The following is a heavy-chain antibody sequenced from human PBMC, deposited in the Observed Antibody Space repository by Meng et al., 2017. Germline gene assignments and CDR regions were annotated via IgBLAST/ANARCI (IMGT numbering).Heavy chain of an antibody. D-gene: IGHD6-6*01. Sequence: ASVKVSCKASGYTFTDYYIHWVRQAPGQGLEWMGRINPNNGDTNYAQKFQGRVTMTRDTSISTAYMELSSLRSDDTAVYFCASGSSSFFGMDVWGQGTTVTVSS. J-gene: IGHJ6*02. CDR3: ASGSSSFFGMDV. V-gene: IGHV1-2*06. CDR2: INPNNGDT. CDR1: GYTFTDYY.